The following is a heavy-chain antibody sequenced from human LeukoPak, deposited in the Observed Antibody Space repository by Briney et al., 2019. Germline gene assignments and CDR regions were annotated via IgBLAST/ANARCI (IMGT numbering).Heavy chain of an antibody. V-gene: IGHV3-30*02. Sequence: GGSLRVSCAASGSTFSSHGMHWVRQALGKGLDWVAFIRYDGSKKFYADSVKGRFTISRDNSKNTLDLQMNSLRTDDTAVYYCAKVDDYYGSGSYLVDSWGQGTLVTVSS. D-gene: IGHD3-10*01. CDR3: AKVDDYYGSGSYLVDS. J-gene: IGHJ4*02. CDR2: IRYDGSKK. CDR1: GSTFSSHG.